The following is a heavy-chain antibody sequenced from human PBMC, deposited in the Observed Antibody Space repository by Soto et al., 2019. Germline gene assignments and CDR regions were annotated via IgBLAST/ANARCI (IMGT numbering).Heavy chain of an antibody. CDR3: ARTYSSSSLYYGMDV. Sequence: SLKVSCKASGGTFSSYAISWVRQAPGQGLEWMGGIIPIFGTANYAQKFQGRVTITADESTSTAYMELSSLRSEDTAVYYCARTYSSSSLYYGMDVWGQGTTVTVSS. J-gene: IGHJ6*02. CDR2: IIPIFGTA. D-gene: IGHD6-6*01. CDR1: GGTFSSYA. V-gene: IGHV1-69*13.